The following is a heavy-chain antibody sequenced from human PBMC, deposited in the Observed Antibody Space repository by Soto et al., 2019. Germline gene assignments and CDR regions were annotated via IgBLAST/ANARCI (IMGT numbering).Heavy chain of an antibody. V-gene: IGHV1-18*01. Sequence: QVQLVQSGAEVKKPGASVKVSCKASGYTFTSYGISWVRQAPGQGLEWMGWISAYNGNTNYAQKLQGRVTMTTDTSTSTAYMELRSLRSDDTAVYYCARSRRDYGSRSYYNRGAFDIWGQGTMVTVSS. CDR1: GYTFTSYG. J-gene: IGHJ3*02. CDR3: ARSRRDYGSRSYYNRGAFDI. D-gene: IGHD3-10*01. CDR2: ISAYNGNT.